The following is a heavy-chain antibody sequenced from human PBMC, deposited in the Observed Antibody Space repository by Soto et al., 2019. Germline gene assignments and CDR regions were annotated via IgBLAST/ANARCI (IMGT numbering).Heavy chain of an antibody. J-gene: IGHJ6*02. CDR1: GYTFTSYG. Sequence: GASVKVSCKASGYTFTSYGISWVRQAPGQRLEWMGWISAYNGNTNYAQKLQGRVTMTTDTSTSTAYMELRSLRSDDTAVYYCARVGYCSSTSCYDWANYYYYYGMDVWGQGTTVTVSS. D-gene: IGHD2-2*01. CDR2: ISAYNGNT. V-gene: IGHV1-18*01. CDR3: ARVGYCSSTSCYDWANYYYYYGMDV.